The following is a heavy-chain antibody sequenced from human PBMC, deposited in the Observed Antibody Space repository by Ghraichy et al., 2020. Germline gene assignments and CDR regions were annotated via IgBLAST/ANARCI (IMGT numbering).Heavy chain of an antibody. Sequence: GGSLRLSCAVSGFTFSSYAMSWVCQAPGKGLEWVSAISGSGGSTYYADSVQGRFTISRDNSKNTLYLQMNSLRAEDTAVYYCAKGDTKIQWELPAAPDYWGQGTLVTVSS. CDR2: ISGSGGST. CDR1: GFTFSSYA. D-gene: IGHD1-26*01. J-gene: IGHJ4*02. V-gene: IGHV3-23*01. CDR3: AKGDTKIQWELPAAPDY.